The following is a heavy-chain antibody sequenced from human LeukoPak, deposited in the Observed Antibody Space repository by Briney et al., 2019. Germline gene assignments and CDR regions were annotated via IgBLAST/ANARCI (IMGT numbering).Heavy chain of an antibody. CDR3: ARFYFPEEHDRAWYEAH. CDR2: IRGDGRAT. D-gene: IGHD6-19*01. J-gene: IGHJ4*02. Sequence: GGSLRLSCAASGFIFTDYWMHWVRQAPGKELVWVARIRGDGRATTYADSVKGRFTISRDNAMNTVFLQMKSLRADDTGKYYCARFYFPEEHDRAWYEAHWGQGVLVTVS. V-gene: IGHV3-74*03. CDR1: GFIFTDYW.